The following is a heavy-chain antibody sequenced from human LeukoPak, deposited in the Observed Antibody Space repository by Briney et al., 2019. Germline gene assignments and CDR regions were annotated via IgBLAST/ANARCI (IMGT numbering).Heavy chain of an antibody. CDR3: ARDSSSGYYYGMDV. CDR2: INPNSGGT. V-gene: IGHV1-2*02. CDR1: GYTFTGYY. Sequence: ASLKVSCKASGYTFTGYYMHWVRQAPGQGLEWMGWINPNSGGTNYAQKFQGRVTMTRDTSISTAYMELSRLRSDDTAVYYCARDSSSGYYYGMDVWGQGTTVTVSS. J-gene: IGHJ6*02. D-gene: IGHD6-6*01.